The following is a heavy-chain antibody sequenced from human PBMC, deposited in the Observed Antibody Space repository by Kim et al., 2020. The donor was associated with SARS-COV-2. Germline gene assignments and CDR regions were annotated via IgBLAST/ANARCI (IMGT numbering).Heavy chain of an antibody. J-gene: IGHJ4*02. V-gene: IGHV4-39*01. CDR3: ARQAPRLLWFGALGDFDY. CDR2: FSYIGTT. CDR1: GASIKNSDSY. D-gene: IGHD3-10*01. Sequence: SETLSLTCSVSGASIKNSDSYWGWIRQSPGKGLEWIGSFSYIGTTYYNPSLKSRVTISVDTSNNHHSLTMRSATAADTALYYFARQAPRLLWFGALGDFDYCGQGTLVAISS.